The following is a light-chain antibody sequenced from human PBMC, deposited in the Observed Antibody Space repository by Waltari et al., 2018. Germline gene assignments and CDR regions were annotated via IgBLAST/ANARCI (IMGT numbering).Light chain of an antibody. Sequence: SCRASQSISRCLACYQQIPGQAPRLLIYDASTRATGIPDRFSGSGSGTDFSLNISRLEPEDIAVYYCQKYGSLPATFGQGTKVEIK. V-gene: IGKV3-20*01. CDR1: QSISRC. J-gene: IGKJ1*01. CDR3: QKYGSLPAT. CDR2: DAS.